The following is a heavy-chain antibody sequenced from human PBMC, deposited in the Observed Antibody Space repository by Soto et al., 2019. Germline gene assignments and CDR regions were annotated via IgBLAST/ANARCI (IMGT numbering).Heavy chain of an antibody. J-gene: IGHJ4*02. Sequence: GGSLRLSCAASGFTFSDYYMSWIRQAPGKGLEWVSYISSSGSTIYYADSVKGRFTISRDNAKNSLYLQMNSLRAEDTAVYYCARDARNFRYGDYLPYYFDYWGQGTLVTVSS. CDR3: ARDARNFRYGDYLPYYFDY. CDR2: ISSSGSTI. V-gene: IGHV3-11*01. D-gene: IGHD4-17*01. CDR1: GFTFSDYY.